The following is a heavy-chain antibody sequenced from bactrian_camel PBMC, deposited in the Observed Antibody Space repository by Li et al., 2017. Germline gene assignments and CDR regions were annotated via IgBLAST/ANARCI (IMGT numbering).Heavy chain of an antibody. Sequence: HVQLVESGGGAVQTGGSLRLSCAASGFTFSYMSWVRQAPGKGLEWVSSVWPDGIRTYYADSVKGRFTISRDNAKNTVYLQMNSLKSEDTALYYCAPNEVAGSYPAYWGQGTQVTVS. V-gene: IGHV3-2*01. CDR2: VWPDGIRT. CDR3: APNEVAGSYPAY. CDR1: GFTFSY. D-gene: IGHD6*01. J-gene: IGHJ4*01.